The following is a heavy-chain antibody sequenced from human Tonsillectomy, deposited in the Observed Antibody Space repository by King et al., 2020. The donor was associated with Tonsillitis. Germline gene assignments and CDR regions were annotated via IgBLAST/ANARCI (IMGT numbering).Heavy chain of an antibody. J-gene: IGHJ6*02. V-gene: IGHV3-30*02. CDR1: GFIFSSYD. Sequence: VQLVESGGGVVQPGGSLRLSCAASGFIFSSYDMHWVRQAPGKGLEWVAFIRYDGENKFYADSVEGRFTISRDNPKNTLYLQMDSLRDEDTAVYYCAKEGIAVFGGYYYYGMDVWGQGPTVTVSS. CDR2: IRYDGENK. D-gene: IGHD6-19*01. CDR3: AKEGIAVFGGYYYYGMDV.